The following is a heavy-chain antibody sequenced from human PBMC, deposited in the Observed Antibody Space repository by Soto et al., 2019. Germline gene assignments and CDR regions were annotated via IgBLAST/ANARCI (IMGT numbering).Heavy chain of an antibody. CDR3: AKRGGHDGWGAFDS. CDR2: IGSTGDNI. V-gene: IGHV3-23*01. CDR1: GFNFSSYA. Sequence: GGSLRVSSAASGFNFSSYAMSWVRQDPGKGLEWVSAIGSTGDNIYYADSVKGRFTISRDNSKNTLYLQMSSLRAEDTAVYFCAKRGGHDGWGAFDSWGQGTLVTVSS. J-gene: IGHJ4*02. D-gene: IGHD5-12*01.